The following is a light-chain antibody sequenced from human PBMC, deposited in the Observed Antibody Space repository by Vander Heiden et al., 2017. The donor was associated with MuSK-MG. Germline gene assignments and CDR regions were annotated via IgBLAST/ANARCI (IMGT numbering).Light chain of an antibody. Sequence: DIQMTQSPSTLSASVGDRVTITCRASQNIINWFAWYQQKPGKAPKLLIYRASTLESGVPSRFSGSGSGTEFTLTINSLQPDDFATYYCHQYYAFPYTFGQGTKLEIK. CDR2: RAS. J-gene: IGKJ2*01. CDR3: HQYYAFPYT. CDR1: QNIINW. V-gene: IGKV1-5*03.